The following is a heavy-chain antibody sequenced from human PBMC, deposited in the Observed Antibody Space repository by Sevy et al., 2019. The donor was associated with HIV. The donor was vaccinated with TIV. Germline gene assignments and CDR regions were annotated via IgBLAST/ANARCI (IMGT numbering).Heavy chain of an antibody. CDR1: GFSLETFW. J-gene: IGHJ4*02. Sequence: GGSLRLSCAASGFSLETFWIHWVRQAPGKGLEWVGRIKSNSDGGKTDYAAPLEGRFTMSTDDSETKIYLQINNLKIEDTAVYYCATATGTGYWGQGTLVTVSS. CDR3: ATATGTGY. V-gene: IGHV3-15*01. CDR2: IKSNSDGGKT. D-gene: IGHD3-10*01.